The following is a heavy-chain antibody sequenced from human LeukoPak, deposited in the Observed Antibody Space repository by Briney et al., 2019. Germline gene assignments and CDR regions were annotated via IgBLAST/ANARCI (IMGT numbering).Heavy chain of an antibody. J-gene: IGHJ5*02. Sequence: SSVNVSCKASGGTFSSYAISWVRQAPAQGLEWMGGIIPIFGTANYAQKFQGRVTITADKSTSTAYMELSSLRSEDTAVYYCARARSFENNWFDPWGQGTLVTVSS. CDR2: IIPIFGTA. CDR3: ARARSFENNWFDP. D-gene: IGHD3-16*01. CDR1: GGTFSSYA. V-gene: IGHV1-69*06.